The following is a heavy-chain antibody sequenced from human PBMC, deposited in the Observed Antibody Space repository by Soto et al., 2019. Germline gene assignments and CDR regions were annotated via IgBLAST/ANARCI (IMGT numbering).Heavy chain of an antibody. J-gene: IGHJ6*02. D-gene: IGHD1-26*01. CDR1: GGSISSSSYY. CDR2: IYYSGST. V-gene: IGHV4-39*01. CDR3: ARLVGATTYYYYGMDV. Sequence: SETLSLTCTVSGGSISSSSYYWGWIRQPPGKGLEWIGSIYYSGSTYYNPSLKSRVTISVDTSKNQFSLKLSSVTAADTAVYYCARLVGATTYYYYGMDVWGQGTTVTVSS.